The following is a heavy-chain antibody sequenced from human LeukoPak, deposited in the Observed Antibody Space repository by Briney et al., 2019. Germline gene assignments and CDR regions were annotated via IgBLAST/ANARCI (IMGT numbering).Heavy chain of an antibody. D-gene: IGHD6-19*01. V-gene: IGHV4-34*01. Sequence: SSETLSLTCAVYGGSFSGYYWSWIRQPPGKGLEWIGEINHSGSTSYNPSLKSRVTISVDTSKNQFSLKLSSVTAADTAVYYCAREGGGNLKGVRAVAAPGPWGQRTLVTVSS. CDR3: AREGGGNLKGVRAVAAPGP. CDR1: GGSFSGYY. CDR2: INHSGST. J-gene: IGHJ5*02.